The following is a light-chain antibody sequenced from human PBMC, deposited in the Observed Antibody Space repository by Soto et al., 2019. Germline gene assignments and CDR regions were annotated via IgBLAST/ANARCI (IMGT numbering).Light chain of an antibody. J-gene: IGKJ1*01. V-gene: IGKV1-5*03. CDR3: KQYHIYSWT. Sequence: DIQMTKSPSTLAASVGDRVTISCRASQSSIDWLAWYQQKPGEAPRLLIYRASTLYSGVPSRFLGSGSGTEYTLTISDLQPDDYATYYCKQYHIYSWTFCQGT. CDR2: RAS. CDR1: QSSIDW.